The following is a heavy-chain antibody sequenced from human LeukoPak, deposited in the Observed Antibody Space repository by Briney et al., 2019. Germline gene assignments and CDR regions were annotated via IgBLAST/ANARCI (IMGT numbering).Heavy chain of an antibody. CDR1: EFTVSRNY. D-gene: IGHD5-24*01. CDR3: TRDQMNY. Sequence: PGGSLRLSCTASEFTVSRNYMLWVRQAPGKGPEWVSLIFSNGDTHYADSVKGRFTISRDTSKNTVSLQMNSLRVEDTAMYYCTRDQMNYWGQGTLVTVS. V-gene: IGHV3-53*01. J-gene: IGHJ4*02. CDR2: IFSNGDT.